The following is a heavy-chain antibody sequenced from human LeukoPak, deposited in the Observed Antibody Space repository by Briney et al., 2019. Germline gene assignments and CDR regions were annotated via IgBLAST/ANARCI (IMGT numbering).Heavy chain of an antibody. V-gene: IGHV3-23*01. J-gene: IGHJ4*02. Sequence: GGSLRLSCAASGFTFSSYAMSWVRQAPGKGLEWVSAISGSGGSTYHADSVKGRFTISRDNSKNTLYLQMNSLRAEDTAVYYCAKGTQWELTEGDFDYWGQGTLVTVSS. CDR1: GFTFSSYA. CDR3: AKGTQWELTEGDFDY. D-gene: IGHD1-26*01. CDR2: ISGSGGST.